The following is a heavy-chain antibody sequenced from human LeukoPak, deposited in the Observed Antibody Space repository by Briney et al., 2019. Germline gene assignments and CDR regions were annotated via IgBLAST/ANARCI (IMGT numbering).Heavy chain of an antibody. CDR1: GFTFSSYA. D-gene: IGHD4-23*01. CDR3: ASLASAEVVTPPDY. Sequence: GGSLRLSCAASGFTFSSYAMSWVRQAPGKGLEWVSAISGGGGSTYYADSVKGRFTISRDNSKNTPYLQMNSLRAEDTAVYYCASLASAEVVTPPDYWGQGTLVTVSS. V-gene: IGHV3-23*01. CDR2: ISGGGGST. J-gene: IGHJ4*02.